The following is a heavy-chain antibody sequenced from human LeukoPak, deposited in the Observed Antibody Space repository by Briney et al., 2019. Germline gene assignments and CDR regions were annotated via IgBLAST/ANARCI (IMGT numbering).Heavy chain of an antibody. CDR3: ARLVSSNTADFDY. CDR2: IDPSESYS. Sequence: GESLNISCQGSGYSFTSYWITWVRQMPGQGLEWMGRIDPSESYSNYSTSFQGHVTISADKSISTAYLQWSSLKASDTAMYYCARLVSSNTADFDYWGQGTLVTVSS. D-gene: IGHD5-18*01. J-gene: IGHJ4*02. CDR1: GYSFTSYW. V-gene: IGHV5-10-1*01.